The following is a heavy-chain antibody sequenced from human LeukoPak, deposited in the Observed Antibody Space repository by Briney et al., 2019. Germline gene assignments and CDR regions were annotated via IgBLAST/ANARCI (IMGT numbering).Heavy chain of an antibody. V-gene: IGHV3-74*03. CDR2: INDDGTES. CDR1: GFSFSTYW. CDR3: ANQSLQLMAGIGVDS. D-gene: IGHD1-1*01. Sequence: GGSLRLSCATSGFSFSTYWMHWVRQAPGKGLVWVSRINDDGTESSYADSVKGRFTISRDNAKNTLYLQMNSLGAEDTAVYYCANQSLQLMAGIGVDSWGQGTLVTVSS. J-gene: IGHJ5*01.